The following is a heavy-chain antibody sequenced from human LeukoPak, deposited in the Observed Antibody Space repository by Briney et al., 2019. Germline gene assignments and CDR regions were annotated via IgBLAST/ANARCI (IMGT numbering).Heavy chain of an antibody. D-gene: IGHD3-10*01. J-gene: IGHJ3*02. Sequence: SETLSLTCTVSGGSISSYYWSWIRQPPGKGLEWIGYIYYSGSTNYNPSLKSRVTISVDTSKNQFSLKLSSVTAADTAVYYCARDQVDYYGSGSRRAFDIWGQGTMVTVSS. CDR2: IYYSGST. V-gene: IGHV4-59*01. CDR1: GGSISSYY. CDR3: ARDQVDYYGSGSRRAFDI.